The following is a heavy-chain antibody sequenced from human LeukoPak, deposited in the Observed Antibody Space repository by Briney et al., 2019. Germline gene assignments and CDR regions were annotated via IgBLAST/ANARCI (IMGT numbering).Heavy chain of an antibody. CDR2: IKQEGSEK. CDR3: ASGDLGYCSGGSCFDI. J-gene: IGHJ3*02. D-gene: IGHD2-15*01. CDR1: GFTFSSYW. V-gene: IGHV3-7*01. Sequence: GGSLRLSCAASGFTFSSYWMSWVRQAPGKGREWVANIKQEGSEKYYVNSVKGQFTTSRDNAKNSLYLQMNRLRAEDTAVYYCASGDLGYCSGGSCFDIWGQGTMVTVSS.